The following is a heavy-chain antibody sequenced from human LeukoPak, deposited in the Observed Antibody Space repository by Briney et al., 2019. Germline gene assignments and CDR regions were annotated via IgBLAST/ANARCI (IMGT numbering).Heavy chain of an antibody. CDR3: ARAGYCSGGSCSTDAFDI. D-gene: IGHD2-15*01. V-gene: IGHV1-69*13. CDR2: IIPIFGTA. J-gene: IGHJ3*02. Sequence: SVKVSCKASGGTFGSHAISWVRQAPGQGHEWMGGIIPIFGTANYAQKFQGRVTITADESTSTAYMELSSLRSEDTAVYYCARAGYCSGGSCSTDAFDIWGQGTMVTVSS. CDR1: GGTFGSHA.